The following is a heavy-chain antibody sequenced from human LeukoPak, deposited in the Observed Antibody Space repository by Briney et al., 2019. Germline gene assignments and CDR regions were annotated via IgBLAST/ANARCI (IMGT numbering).Heavy chain of an antibody. Sequence: PSDTLSLPYTVSGGSISSSSYYWGWIRQPPGKGLEWIESIYYSGSTYYNPSLKSRLTISVATSKNQFSLKLSSVAAADTAVYYCARHSYLTPYGWFDRWGQGTLVTVSS. D-gene: IGHD4-17*01. CDR3: ARHSYLTPYGWFDR. CDR2: IYYSGST. V-gene: IGHV4-39*01. J-gene: IGHJ5*02. CDR1: GGSISSSSYY.